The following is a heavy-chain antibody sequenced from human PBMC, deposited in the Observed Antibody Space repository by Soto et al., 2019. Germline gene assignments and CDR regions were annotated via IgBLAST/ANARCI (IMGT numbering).Heavy chain of an antibody. D-gene: IGHD3-22*01. CDR1: GFTFSSYG. CDR3: ARVGYYDSSGLDY. Sequence: PGGSLRLSCAASGFTFSSYGMHWVRQAPGKGLEWVAVIWYDGSNKYYADSVKGRFTISRDNSKNTLYLQMNSLRTEDTAVYYCARVGYYDSSGLDYWGQGTLVTVSS. CDR2: IWYDGSNK. V-gene: IGHV3-33*01. J-gene: IGHJ4*02.